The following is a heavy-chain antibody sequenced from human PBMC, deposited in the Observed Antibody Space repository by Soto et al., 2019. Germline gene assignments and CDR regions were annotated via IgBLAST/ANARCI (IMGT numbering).Heavy chain of an antibody. V-gene: IGHV4-30-2*01. CDR1: GGSISSGGYS. CDR2: MYHSGPT. J-gene: IGHJ3*02. Sequence: SETLSLTCAVSGGSISSGGYSWSWIRQPPGKGLEWIGYMYHSGPTYYNPSLESRVTISVDKSKNQFSLKLAYVTAAETAVYYCATRNGYNMGAFDIWGQGTMGSVSS. CDR3: ATRNGYNMGAFDI. D-gene: IGHD5-12*01.